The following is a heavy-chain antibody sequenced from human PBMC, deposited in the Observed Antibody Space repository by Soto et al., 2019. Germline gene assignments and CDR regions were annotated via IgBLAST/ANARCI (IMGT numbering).Heavy chain of an antibody. CDR1: GYTFTGYY. CDR3: ARDIVVVPAAIRSVNWFDP. CDR2: INPNSGGT. D-gene: IGHD2-2*02. J-gene: IGHJ5*02. Sequence: ASVKVSCKASGYTFTGYYMHWVRQAPGQGLEWMGWINPNSGGTNYAQKFQGRVTMTRDTSISTAYMELSRLRSDDTAVYYCARDIVVVPAAIRSVNWFDPWGQGTLVTVSS. V-gene: IGHV1-2*02.